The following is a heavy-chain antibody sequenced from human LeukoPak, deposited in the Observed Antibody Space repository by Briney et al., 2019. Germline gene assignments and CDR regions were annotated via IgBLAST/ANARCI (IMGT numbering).Heavy chain of an antibody. V-gene: IGHV4-34*01. CDR1: GDSISGYY. D-gene: IGHD6-19*01. CDR3: ARGARRLADDY. CDR2: INHSGST. J-gene: IGHJ4*02. Sequence: SETLSLTCTVSGDSISGYYWSWIRQPPGKGLEWIGEINHSGSTNYNPSLKSRVTISVDTSKNQFSLKLSSVTAADTAVYYCARGARRLADDYWGQGTLVTVSS.